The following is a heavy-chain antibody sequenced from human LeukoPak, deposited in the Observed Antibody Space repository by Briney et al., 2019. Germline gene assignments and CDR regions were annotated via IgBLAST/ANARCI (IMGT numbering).Heavy chain of an antibody. D-gene: IGHD1-26*01. J-gene: IGHJ4*02. V-gene: IGHV3-7*03. CDR3: ARPSRSESFY. CDR1: GLTFSRYW. Sequence: GGSLRLSCAASGLTFSRYWMSWVRLAPGKGLEWVANIKQDGSEKYYVDSVKGRFTISRDNAKNSLYLQMDSLRAEDTAVYYCARPSRSESFYWGQETLVTVSS. CDR2: IKQDGSEK.